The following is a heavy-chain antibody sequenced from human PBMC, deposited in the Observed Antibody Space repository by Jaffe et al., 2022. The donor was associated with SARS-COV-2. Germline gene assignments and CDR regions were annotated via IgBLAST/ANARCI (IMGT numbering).Heavy chain of an antibody. CDR3: ARDIVVVPAAAPRGYYYYYGMDV. V-gene: IGHV3-48*02. CDR1: GFTFSSYS. J-gene: IGHJ6*02. CDR2: ISSSSSTI. Sequence: EVQLVESGGGLVQPGGSLRLSCAASGFTFSSYSMNWVRQAPGKGLEWVSYISSSSSTIYYADSVKGRFTISRDNAKNSLYLQMNSLRDEDTAVYYCARDIVVVPAAAPRGYYYYYGMDVWGQGTTVTVSS. D-gene: IGHD2-2*01.